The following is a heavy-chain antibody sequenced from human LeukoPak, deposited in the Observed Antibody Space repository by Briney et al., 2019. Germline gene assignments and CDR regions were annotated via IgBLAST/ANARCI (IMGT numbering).Heavy chain of an antibody. D-gene: IGHD3-22*01. CDR3: AKVPESPQGGHYYDSSGYHYVAFDI. CDR1: GFTFSSYA. Sequence: GGSLRLACAASGFTFSSYAMRWVRQAPGKGLEWVSAISGSGGSTYYADSVKGRFTISRDNSKNTLYLQMNSLRAEDTAVYYCAKVPESPQGGHYYDSSGYHYVAFDIWGQGTMVTVSS. CDR2: ISGSGGST. J-gene: IGHJ3*02. V-gene: IGHV3-23*01.